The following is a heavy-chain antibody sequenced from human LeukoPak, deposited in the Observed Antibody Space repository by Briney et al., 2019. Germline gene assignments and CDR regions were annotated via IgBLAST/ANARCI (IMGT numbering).Heavy chain of an antibody. CDR1: GFTFSSYA. V-gene: IGHV3-30*04. CDR3: ARDHQLLHAPSGYYYYGMDV. J-gene: IGHJ6*02. Sequence: PGRSLRLSCAASGFTFSSYAMHWVRQAPGKGLEWVAVISYDGSNKYYADSVKGRFTISRDNAKNTLYLQMNSLRAEDTAVYYCARDHQLLHAPSGYYYYGMDVWGQGTTVTVSS. CDR2: ISYDGSNK. D-gene: IGHD2-2*01.